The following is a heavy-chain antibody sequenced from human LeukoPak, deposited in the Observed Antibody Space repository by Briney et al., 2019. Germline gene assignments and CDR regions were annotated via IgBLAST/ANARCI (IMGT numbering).Heavy chain of an antibody. Sequence: GGSLRLSCAASGFTFSSYWMSWVRQAPGKGLVWVSRINFDGTRINYADSVKGRFTISRDNAKNTLYLEMNSLRVEDTAVYYCARGGSGSYMTDYGGQEPLLTVSS. CDR3: ARGGSGSYMTDY. V-gene: IGHV3-74*01. J-gene: IGHJ4*02. D-gene: IGHD1-26*01. CDR1: GFTFSSYW. CDR2: INFDGTRI.